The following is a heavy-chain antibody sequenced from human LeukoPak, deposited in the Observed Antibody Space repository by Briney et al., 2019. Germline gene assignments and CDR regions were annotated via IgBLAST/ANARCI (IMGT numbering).Heavy chain of an antibody. D-gene: IGHD3-16*02. Sequence: PSETLSLTCAVYGGSFSGYYWSWIRQPPGKGLEWIGEINHSGSTNYNPSLKSRVTISVDTSKNQFSLKLTSVTAAGTAVYYCARGRPLRLGELSTLEYYFDYWGQGTLVTVSS. CDR1: GGSFSGYY. V-gene: IGHV4-34*01. J-gene: IGHJ4*02. CDR2: INHSGST. CDR3: ARGRPLRLGELSTLEYYFDY.